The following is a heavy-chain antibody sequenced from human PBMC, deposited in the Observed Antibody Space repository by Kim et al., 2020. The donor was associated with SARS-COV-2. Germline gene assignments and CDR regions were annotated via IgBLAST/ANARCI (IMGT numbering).Heavy chain of an antibody. Sequence: VKGRFTITRDNSKNTLYLQMNSLRAEDTAVYYCAKDGGTMVSGFTSFDYWGQGTLVTVSS. D-gene: IGHD3-10*01. CDR3: AKDGGTMVSGFTSFDY. V-gene: IGHV3-23*01. J-gene: IGHJ4*02.